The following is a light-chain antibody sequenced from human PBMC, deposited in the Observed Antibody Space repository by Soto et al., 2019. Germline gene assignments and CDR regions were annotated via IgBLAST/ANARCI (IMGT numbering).Light chain of an antibody. CDR2: DAS. CDR1: QSVSSY. CDR3: HQRSNWPPIT. Sequence: EIVLTQSPATLSLSPGERATLSCRASQSVSSYLAWYQQKPGQAPRLLIYDASNRATGIPARFSGSESGTDFTLTISSLEPEDFAVYYCHQRSNWPPITFGQGTRLEIK. V-gene: IGKV3-11*01. J-gene: IGKJ5*01.